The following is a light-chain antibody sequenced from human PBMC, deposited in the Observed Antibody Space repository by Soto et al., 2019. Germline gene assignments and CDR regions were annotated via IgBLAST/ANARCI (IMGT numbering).Light chain of an antibody. Sequence: QSVLTQPPSASGTPGQRVTISCSGGSSNIGSNAVTWYHQLPGTAPKLLIYSNNQRPSGVPDRFSGSKSGTSASLAISGLQSEDEADNYCAAWDDSLNGLYVFGTGTKVTVL. CDR2: SNN. CDR1: SSNIGSNA. J-gene: IGLJ1*01. CDR3: AAWDDSLNGLYV. V-gene: IGLV1-44*01.